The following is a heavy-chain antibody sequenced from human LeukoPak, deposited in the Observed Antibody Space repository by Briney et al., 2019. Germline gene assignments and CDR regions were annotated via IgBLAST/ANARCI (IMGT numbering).Heavy chain of an antibody. J-gene: IGHJ4*02. D-gene: IGHD1-26*01. Sequence: GGSLSLSCAASGFTFSSYAMNWVRQAPGKGPEWVSGIGSSGGTTYYADSVKGRFTISRDNSKNTLYLQMNSLRGEDTAVYYCAKEDPGATFDSWGQGTLVTVSS. CDR1: GFTFSSYA. V-gene: IGHV3-23*01. CDR3: AKEDPGATFDS. CDR2: IGSSGGTT.